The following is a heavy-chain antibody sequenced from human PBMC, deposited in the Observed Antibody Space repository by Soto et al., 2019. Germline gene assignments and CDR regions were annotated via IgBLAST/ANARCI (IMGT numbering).Heavy chain of an antibody. V-gene: IGHV4-59*01. CDR1: GGSISSYY. CDR2: ISYSGST. Sequence: QVQLQESGPGLVKPSETLSLTCTVSGGSISSYYWSWIRQPPGKGLEWIGYISYSGSTNYNPSLRGRGTISLDTSKSHFSLKLSSVTAADTAVYYGARAVGYGPAYYFASRGQGAPVTVTS. J-gene: IGHJ4*02. CDR3: ARAVGYGPAYYFAS. D-gene: IGHD3-10*01.